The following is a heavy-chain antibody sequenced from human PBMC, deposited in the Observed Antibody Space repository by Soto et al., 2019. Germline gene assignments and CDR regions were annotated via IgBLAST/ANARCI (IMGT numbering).Heavy chain of an antibody. V-gene: IGHV3-48*02. CDR3: AREGTYGGDWFAY. D-gene: IGHD2-21*01. CDR2: ISGAGDII. CDR1: GFTFSSYS. J-gene: IGHJ5*01. Sequence: EVQLVESGGRMVQPGGSLRLTGAASGFTFSSYSMTWVRQAPGKGLEWISFISGAGDIIFYADSLKGRFTISRDNARDSLYLQMHSLRDEDTAIYYCAREGTYGGDWFAYWGQGILVTVSS.